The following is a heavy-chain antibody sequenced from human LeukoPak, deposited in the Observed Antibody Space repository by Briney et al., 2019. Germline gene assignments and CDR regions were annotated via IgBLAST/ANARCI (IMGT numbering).Heavy chain of an antibody. J-gene: IGHJ4*02. Sequence: SVKVSRKASGGTFSSYAMSWVRQAPGQGLEWMGGIIPIFGTANYAQKFQGRVTITADESTSTAYMELSSLRSEDTAVYYCAREDTAMVADYWVQGTLVTVCS. D-gene: IGHD5-18*01. CDR1: GGTFSSYA. CDR3: AREDTAMVADY. CDR2: IIPIFGTA. V-gene: IGHV1-69*13.